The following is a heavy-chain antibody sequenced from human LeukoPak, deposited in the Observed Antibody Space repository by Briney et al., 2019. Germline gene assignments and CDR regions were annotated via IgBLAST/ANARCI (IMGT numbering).Heavy chain of an antibody. CDR2: IYYSGST. Sequence: PSETLSLTCTVSGGSISSSSYHWGWIRQPPGKGLEWIGSIYYSGSTYYNPSLKSRVTISVDTSKNQFSLKLSSVTAADTAVYYCARYYGDYNPEPFDYWGQGTLVTVSS. CDR3: ARYYGDYNPEPFDY. J-gene: IGHJ4*02. V-gene: IGHV4-39*07. D-gene: IGHD4-17*01. CDR1: GGSISSSSYH.